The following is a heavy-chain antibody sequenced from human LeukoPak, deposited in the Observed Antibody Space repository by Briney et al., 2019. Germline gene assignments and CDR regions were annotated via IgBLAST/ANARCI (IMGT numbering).Heavy chain of an antibody. CDR2: IIPIFGTT. V-gene: IGHV1-69*05. J-gene: IGHJ4*02. Sequence: SVKVSCKASGDTFRSYGIDWVRQAPGQGLEWMGRIIPIFGTTNYAQKFQGRVTITTDESTSTAYMELSSLRSEDTAIYYCARDSLKTATPLDYWGQGTLVTVSS. CDR1: GDTFRSYG. CDR3: ARDSLKTATPLDY. D-gene: IGHD1-26*01.